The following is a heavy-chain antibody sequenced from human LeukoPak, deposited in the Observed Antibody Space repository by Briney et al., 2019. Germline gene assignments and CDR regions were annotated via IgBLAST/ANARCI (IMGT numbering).Heavy chain of an antibody. CDR3: AKDHMYCSGGSCLFDY. J-gene: IGHJ4*02. D-gene: IGHD2-15*01. V-gene: IGHV3-30*04. CDR2: ISYDGSNK. CDR1: GFTFSNYA. Sequence: GGSLRLSCAASGFTFSNYAMHWVRQAPGQGLEWVAIISYDGSNKYYADSVKGRFTISRDNSKNTLYLQMNSLRAEDTAVYYCAKDHMYCSGGSCLFDYWGQGTLVTVSS.